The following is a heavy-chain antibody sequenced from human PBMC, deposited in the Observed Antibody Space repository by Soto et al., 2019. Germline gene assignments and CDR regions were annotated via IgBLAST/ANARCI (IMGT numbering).Heavy chain of an antibody. D-gene: IGHD3-9*01. J-gene: IGHJ6*02. CDR3: ARDYDILTGQLRGLYYYYGMDV. Sequence: EVQLVESGGGLVKPGGSLRLSCAASGFTFSSYSMNWVRQAPGKGLEWVSSISSSSSYIYYADSVKGRFTISRDNSKNTLYLQMNSLRVADTAVYYCARDYDILTGQLRGLYYYYGMDVWGQGTTGTVSS. V-gene: IGHV3-21*01. CDR2: ISSSSSYI. CDR1: GFTFSSYS.